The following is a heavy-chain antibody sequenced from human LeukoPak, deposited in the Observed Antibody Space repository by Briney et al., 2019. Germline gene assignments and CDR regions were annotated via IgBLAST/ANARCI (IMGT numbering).Heavy chain of an antibody. V-gene: IGHV3-21*01. Sequence: GGSLRLSCAASGFIFSSYSLNWVRQAPGKGLEWVSSISTSSSYIYYADSVKGRFTISRDNANNSLYLQMNSLSAEDTAVYYCARLFTSGWYNWFDPWGQGTLVTVSS. J-gene: IGHJ5*02. D-gene: IGHD6-19*01. CDR2: ISTSSSYI. CDR3: ARLFTSGWYNWFDP. CDR1: GFIFSSYS.